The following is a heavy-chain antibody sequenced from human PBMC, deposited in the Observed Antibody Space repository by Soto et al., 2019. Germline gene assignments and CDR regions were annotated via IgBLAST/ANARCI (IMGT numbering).Heavy chain of an antibody. CDR2: IKQDGSEK. CDR3: ARETAVPEFDY. J-gene: IGHJ4*02. CDR1: GFSFSSYW. V-gene: IGHV3-7*01. D-gene: IGHD4-17*01. Sequence: EVQLVESGGGLVQPGGSLRLSCAASGFSFSSYWMSWVRQAPAKGLEWVANIKQDGSEKYYVDSVKGRFTISRDNAKNSLYLQMNSLRAEDTAVYYCARETAVPEFDYWGQGTLVTVSS.